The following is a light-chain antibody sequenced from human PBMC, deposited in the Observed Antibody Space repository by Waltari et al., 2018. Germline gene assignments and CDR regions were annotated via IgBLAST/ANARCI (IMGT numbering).Light chain of an antibody. CDR1: SSNIGNNY. V-gene: IGLV1-51*01. CDR3: GTWDSSLSAL. Sequence: QSVLTQPPSVSAAPGQKVTISCSGSSSNIGNNYVSWYQQLPGTATKLLINDNNQRPSGIPDRFTGSKSGTSATLGITGLQTGDEADYYCGTWDSSLSALFGGGTKLTVL. J-gene: IGLJ3*02. CDR2: DNN.